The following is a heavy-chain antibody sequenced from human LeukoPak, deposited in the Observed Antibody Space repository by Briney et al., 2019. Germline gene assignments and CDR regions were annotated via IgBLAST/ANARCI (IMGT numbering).Heavy chain of an antibody. D-gene: IGHD3-3*01. J-gene: IGHJ4*02. V-gene: IGHV1-69*13. CDR1: GGTFSSYA. CDR2: IIPIFGTA. Sequence: ASVKVSCKASGGTFSSYAISWVRQAPGQGLEWMGGIIPIFGTANYAQKFQGRVTITADESTSTAYMELGSLRSEDTAVYYCARAIGMGPDEWFPPGYWGQGTLVTVSS. CDR3: ARAIGMGPDEWFPPGY.